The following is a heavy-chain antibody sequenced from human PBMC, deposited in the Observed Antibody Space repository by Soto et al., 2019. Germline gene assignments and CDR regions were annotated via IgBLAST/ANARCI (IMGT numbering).Heavy chain of an antibody. D-gene: IGHD3-10*01. Sequence: EVQLLESGGGLVQPGGSLRLSCAASGFTFSSYAMSWVRQAPGKGLEWVSAISGSGGSTYYAASVKGRFTISRDNSKNTLYRQMNSLRAEDTAVYDCAKVMGLLWFGELSQHYYYGMDVWGQGTTVTVSS. V-gene: IGHV3-23*01. CDR3: AKVMGLLWFGELSQHYYYGMDV. CDR1: GFTFSSYA. CDR2: ISGSGGST. J-gene: IGHJ6*02.